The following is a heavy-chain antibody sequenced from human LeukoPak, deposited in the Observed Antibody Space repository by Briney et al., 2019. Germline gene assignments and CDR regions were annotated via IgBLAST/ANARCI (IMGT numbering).Heavy chain of an antibody. V-gene: IGHV1-2*02. J-gene: IGHJ6*03. Sequence: ASVTVSCKASGYTFTGYYMHWVRQAPGQGLEWMGWINPNSGGTNYAQKFQGRVTMTRDTSISTAYMELSRLRSDDTAVYYCARYNWNYYYYYMDVWGKGTTVTVSS. D-gene: IGHD1-20*01. CDR3: ARYNWNYYYYYMDV. CDR1: GYTFTGYY. CDR2: INPNSGGT.